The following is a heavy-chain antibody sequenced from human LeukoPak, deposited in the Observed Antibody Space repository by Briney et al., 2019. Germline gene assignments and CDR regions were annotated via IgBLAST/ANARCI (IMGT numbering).Heavy chain of an antibody. J-gene: IGHJ6*03. CDR2: ISSSSSYI. Sequence: GGSLRLSCAASGITFNSYTMNWVRQAPGKGLEWVSSISSSSSYIYYAASVKGRFTISRDNAKNSLYLQMNSLRAEDTAVYYCARGYSSSWYPNYYYYYYMDVWGKGTTVTISS. CDR1: GITFNSYT. D-gene: IGHD6-13*01. V-gene: IGHV3-21*01. CDR3: ARGYSSSWYPNYYYYYYMDV.